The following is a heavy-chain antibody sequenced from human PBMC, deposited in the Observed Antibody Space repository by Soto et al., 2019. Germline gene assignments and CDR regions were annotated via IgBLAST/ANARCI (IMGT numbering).Heavy chain of an antibody. V-gene: IGHV4-39*02. CDR3: ARRNYGVFDY. CDR1: GGSISSSTYY. CDR2: IGYSGSS. Sequence: QLQLQNSGPGLVKPSETLSLTCTVSGGSISSSTYYWGWIRQPPGKGLEWIGSIGYSGSSYYNPSLKSRVPISVDTSKNHFSLKLNSVTAADTAVYYCARRNYGVFDYWGQGTLVTVSS. J-gene: IGHJ4*02. D-gene: IGHD3-16*01.